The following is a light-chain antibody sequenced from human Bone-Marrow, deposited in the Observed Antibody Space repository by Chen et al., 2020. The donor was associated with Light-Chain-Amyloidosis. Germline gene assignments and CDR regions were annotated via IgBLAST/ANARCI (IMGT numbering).Light chain of an antibody. CDR1: SSDVGGYNF. CDR3: SSYTSSNLFV. CDR2: DVS. J-gene: IGLJ1*01. Sequence: QSALPTPASVSGSPGQPTPISCPGTSSDVGGYNFVSWYQQHPGKVPKLMIYDVSNRPSGVSNRFSGSKSGNTASLIISGLQAEDEADYYCSSYTSSNLFVFGTGTKVTVL. V-gene: IGLV2-14*03.